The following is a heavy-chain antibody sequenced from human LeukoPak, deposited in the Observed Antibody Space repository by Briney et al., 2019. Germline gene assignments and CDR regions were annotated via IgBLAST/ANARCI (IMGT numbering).Heavy chain of an antibody. D-gene: IGHD3-16*01. CDR3: AGEPRLLDF. Sequence: GGSLRLSCAASGFTFSDHYMTWIRQAPGKGLESISYINNSGTTVNYADSVKGRFTISRDNAKNSLYLQMNSLRGEDTAVYYCAGEPRLLDFWGQGTLVTVSS. CDR2: INNSGTTV. CDR1: GFTFSDHY. V-gene: IGHV3-11*01. J-gene: IGHJ4*02.